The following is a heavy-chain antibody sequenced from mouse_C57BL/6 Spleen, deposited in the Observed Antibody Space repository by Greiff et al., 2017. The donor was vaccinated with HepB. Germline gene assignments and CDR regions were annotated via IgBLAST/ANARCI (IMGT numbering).Heavy chain of an antibody. D-gene: IGHD6-1*01. CDR1: GYTFTDYY. CDR2: INPYNGGT. CDR3: ARSLPTYYAMDY. J-gene: IGHJ4*01. V-gene: IGHV1-19*01. Sequence: VQLQQSGPVLVKPGASVKMSCKASGYTFTDYYMNWVKQSHGKSLEWIGVINPYNGGTSYNQKFKGKATLTVDKSSSTAYMELNSLTSEDSAVYYCARSLPTYYAMDYWGQGTSVTVSS.